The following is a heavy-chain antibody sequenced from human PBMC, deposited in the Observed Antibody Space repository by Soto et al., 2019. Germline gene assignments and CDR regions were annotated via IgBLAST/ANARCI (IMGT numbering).Heavy chain of an antibody. D-gene: IGHD2-8*01. CDR2: INAGNGNT. CDR3: ARRTSPTMVYASSYYYGLDV. J-gene: IGHJ6*02. CDR1: GYTFTSYS. Sequence: ASVKVSCKASGYTFTSYSMHWVRQAPGQRLEWMGWINAGNGNTKYSQKFQGRVTITRDTSASTAYMELSSLRSEDTAVYYCARRTSPTMVYASSYYYGLDVWG. V-gene: IGHV1-3*01.